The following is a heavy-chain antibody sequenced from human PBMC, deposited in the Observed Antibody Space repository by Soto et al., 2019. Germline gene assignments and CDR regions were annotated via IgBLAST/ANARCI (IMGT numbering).Heavy chain of an antibody. CDR1: GYTFTGYY. CDR3: AAFYSSGSYYYYGMDV. Sequence: ASVKVSCKASGYTFTGYYMHWVRQAPGQGLEWMGWINPNSGGTNYAQKFQGRVTMTRDTSISTAYMELSRLRTDDPAVYFCAAFYSSGSYYYYGMDVWGQGTTVTVSS. D-gene: IGHD6-19*01. V-gene: IGHV1-2*02. CDR2: INPNSGGT. J-gene: IGHJ6*02.